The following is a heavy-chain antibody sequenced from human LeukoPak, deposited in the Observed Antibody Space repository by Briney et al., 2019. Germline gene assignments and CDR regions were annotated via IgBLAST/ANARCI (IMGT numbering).Heavy chain of an antibody. Sequence: PSETLSLTCSAYGGSFGGYFWSWIRQPPGKGLEWIGEINHSGSTNYNPSLKSRVTISVDTSKNQFSLKLSSVTAADTAVYYCARGRVRNYYGSGNVDYFDYWGQGSLVTVSS. V-gene: IGHV4-34*01. D-gene: IGHD3-10*01. CDR2: INHSGST. CDR1: GGSFGGYF. CDR3: ARGRVRNYYGSGNVDYFDY. J-gene: IGHJ4*02.